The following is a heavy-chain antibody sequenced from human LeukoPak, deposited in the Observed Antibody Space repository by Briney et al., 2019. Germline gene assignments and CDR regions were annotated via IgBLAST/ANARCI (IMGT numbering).Heavy chain of an antibody. V-gene: IGHV3-7*01. Sequence: GGSLRLSCAASGFSSSAYWMSWVRQAAGKGLELVANIKQDGSDKYYVDSVMGRFTISRDNAKNSLYLQMSSLRAEDTAVYYCATSHYYGSGSYGFWFDSWGQGTLVTVSS. CDR1: GFSSSAYW. CDR2: IKQDGSDK. D-gene: IGHD3-10*01. CDR3: ATSHYYGSGSYGFWFDS. J-gene: IGHJ5*01.